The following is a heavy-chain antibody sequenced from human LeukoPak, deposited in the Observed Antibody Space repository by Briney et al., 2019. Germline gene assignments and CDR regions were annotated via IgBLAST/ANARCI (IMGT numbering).Heavy chain of an antibody. CDR2: FDPEDGKT. CDR3: ARGASGKFYYYYYYMDV. CDR1: GYTLTELS. J-gene: IGHJ6*03. V-gene: IGHV1-24*01. D-gene: IGHD6-19*01. Sequence: ASVKVSCKVSGYTLTELSKHWVRQAPGKGLEWMGGFDPEDGKTIYAQKFQGRVTMTRNTSISTAYMELSSLRSEDTAVYYCARGASGKFYYYYYYMDVWGKGTTVTVSS.